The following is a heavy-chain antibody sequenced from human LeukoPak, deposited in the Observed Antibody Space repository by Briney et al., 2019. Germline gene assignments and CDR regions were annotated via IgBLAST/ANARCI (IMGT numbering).Heavy chain of an antibody. V-gene: IGHV3-43*01. CDR3: AKDSSSWYDLDY. CDR2: ISWEGGRT. Sequence: GGSLRLSCAASGFTLDDFTMHWVRQAPGKGLQWVSLISWEGGRTYYADSVKGRFTISRDNSKNSLYLQMNSLRTEDTGFYHCAKDSSSWYDLDYWGQGTLVTVSS. J-gene: IGHJ4*02. D-gene: IGHD6-13*01. CDR1: GFTLDDFT.